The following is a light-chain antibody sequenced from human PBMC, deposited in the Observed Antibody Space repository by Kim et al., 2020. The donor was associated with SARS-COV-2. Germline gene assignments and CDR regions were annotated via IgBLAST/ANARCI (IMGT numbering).Light chain of an antibody. J-gene: IGLJ1*01. V-gene: IGLV3-19*01. Sequence: SSELTQDPAVSVALGHTVRITCQGDSLTNYYATWYQQRPGQAPVLVLYDKNSRPSGFPYRFSGSGSGNTASLPIPGALAEGGADYYCRSRDSSAQRYVFG. CDR3: RSRDSSAQRYV. CDR1: SLTNYY. CDR2: DKN.